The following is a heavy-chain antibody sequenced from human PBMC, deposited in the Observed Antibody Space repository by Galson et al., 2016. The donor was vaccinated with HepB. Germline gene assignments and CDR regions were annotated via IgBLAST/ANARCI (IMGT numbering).Heavy chain of an antibody. CDR2: IYYSGDT. CDR3: ARREFCGSLSCRHAVDI. D-gene: IGHD3/OR15-3a*01. CDR1: GVSISNSHSY. Sequence: SETLSLTCTVCGVSISNSHSYWTWIRQSPEKGLEWVGDIYYSGDTSYNPSLKSRVALFVDVSKNQFSLKLNSVTAADTAVYYCARREFCGSLSCRHAVDIWGHGAMVTVSS. J-gene: IGHJ3*02. V-gene: IGHV4-39*01.